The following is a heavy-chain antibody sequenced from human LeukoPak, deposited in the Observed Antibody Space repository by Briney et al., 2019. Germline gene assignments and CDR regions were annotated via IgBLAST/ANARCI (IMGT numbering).Heavy chain of an antibody. J-gene: IGHJ4*02. D-gene: IGHD5-12*01. CDR3: ARVIGYSGYDAFDY. CDR2: IYYSGST. V-gene: IGHV4-61*05. Sequence: SETLSLTCIVSGDSIATRSHYWGWIRQPPGKGLEWIGYIYYSGSTNYNPSLKSRVTISVDTSKNQFSLKLSSVTAADTAVYYCARVIGYSGYDAFDYWGQGTLVTVSS. CDR1: GDSIATRSHY.